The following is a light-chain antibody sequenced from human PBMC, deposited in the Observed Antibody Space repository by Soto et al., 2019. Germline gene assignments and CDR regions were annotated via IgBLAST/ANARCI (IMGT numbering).Light chain of an antibody. J-gene: IGKJ1*01. CDR1: QSISSSY. V-gene: IGKV3-20*01. Sequence: EIGLTQSPGTLSLSPGERATLSCRASQSISSSYLAWYQQKPGQAPRLLIYAASSRATGIPDRFSVSGSGTDFTLTINRLEPEDFAVYYCQQYGSSPKTFGQGTKVDIK. CDR2: AAS. CDR3: QQYGSSPKT.